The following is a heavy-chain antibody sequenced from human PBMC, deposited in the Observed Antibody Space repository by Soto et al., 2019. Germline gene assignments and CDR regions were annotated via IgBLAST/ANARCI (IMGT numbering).Heavy chain of an antibody. Sequence: PGGSLRLSCAASGFTFSPFWMHWVRQAPGKGLVWVSHINSDGSTIVYADSVKGRFTISRDNAKNTLYLQMNSLRVEDTAVYFCARDRGTPDSFNLWGQGKMVTVSS. D-gene: IGHD3-22*01. V-gene: IGHV3-74*01. J-gene: IGHJ3*01. CDR3: ARDRGTPDSFNL. CDR2: INSDGSTI. CDR1: GFTFSPFW.